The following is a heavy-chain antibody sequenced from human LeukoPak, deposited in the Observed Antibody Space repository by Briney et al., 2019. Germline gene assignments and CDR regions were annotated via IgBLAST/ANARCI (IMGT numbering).Heavy chain of an antibody. CDR3: ASSTLTTAFDY. CDR1: GYTFTSYG. Sequence: SVKVSCKASGYTFTSYGISWVRQAPGQGLEWMGGIIPIFGTANYAQKFQGRVTITADKSTSTAYMELSSLRSEDTAVYYCASSTLTTAFDYWGQGTLVTVSS. D-gene: IGHD4-11*01. J-gene: IGHJ4*02. V-gene: IGHV1-69*06. CDR2: IIPIFGTA.